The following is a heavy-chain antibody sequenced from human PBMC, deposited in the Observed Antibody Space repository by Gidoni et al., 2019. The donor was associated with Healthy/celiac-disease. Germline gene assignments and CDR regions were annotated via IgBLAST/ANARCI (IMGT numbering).Heavy chain of an antibody. J-gene: IGHJ4*02. Sequence: EVQLVESGGVVVHPGGSRSLSCAASGSPFDDYTMHWVRQAPGKGLEWVSLISWDGGSTYYADSVKGRFTISRDNSKNSLYLQMNSLRTEDTALYYCAKDISGGWYYFDYWGQGTLVTVSS. D-gene: IGHD6-19*01. CDR1: GSPFDDYT. CDR2: ISWDGGST. V-gene: IGHV3-43*01. CDR3: AKDISGGWYYFDY.